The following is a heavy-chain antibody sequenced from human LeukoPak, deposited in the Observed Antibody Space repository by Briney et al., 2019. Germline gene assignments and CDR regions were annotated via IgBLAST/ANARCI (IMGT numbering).Heavy chain of an antibody. CDR2: ISSSGDTI. D-gene: IGHD3-3*01. CDR3: AREAPFGVVRQYFFDF. Sequence: GGSLRLSCAASGFTFNRNSMNWVRQAPGKGLEWVSYISSSGDTIYYADSVEGRFTISRDNAKNSLYLQMNSLRDEDTAVYYCAREAPFGVVRQYFFDFWGQGTLVTVSS. V-gene: IGHV3-48*02. J-gene: IGHJ4*02. CDR1: GFTFNRNS.